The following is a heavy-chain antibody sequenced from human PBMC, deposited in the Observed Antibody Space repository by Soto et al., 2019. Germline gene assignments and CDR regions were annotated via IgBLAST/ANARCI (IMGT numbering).Heavy chain of an antibody. V-gene: IGHV3-11*06. D-gene: IGHD3-10*01. J-gene: IGHJ4*02. CDR3: ARDRGALLWLIDY. Sequence: GGSLRLSCAASGFTFSDYYMSWIRQAPGKGLEWVSYISSSSSYTNYADSVKGRFTISRDNAKNSLYLQMNSLRAEDTAVYYCARDRGALLWLIDYWGQGTLVTVSS. CDR1: GFTFSDYY. CDR2: ISSSSSYT.